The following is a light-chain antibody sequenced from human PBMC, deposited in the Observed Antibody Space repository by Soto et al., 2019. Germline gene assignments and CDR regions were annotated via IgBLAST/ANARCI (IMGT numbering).Light chain of an antibody. Sequence: IVMTQSPATLSVSPGXRANLSCRASQSVGTKLAWYQQTPGQAPRLLIYGASNRATGVPARISGSVSGTEFTLTIASLQSEDFALYYCQQYSSWLWTFGQGTKVDIK. CDR2: GAS. CDR3: QQYSSWLWT. V-gene: IGKV3-15*01. CDR1: QSVGTK. J-gene: IGKJ1*01.